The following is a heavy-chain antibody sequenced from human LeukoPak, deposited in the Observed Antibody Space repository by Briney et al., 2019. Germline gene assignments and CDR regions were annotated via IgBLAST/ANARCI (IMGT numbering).Heavy chain of an antibody. J-gene: IGHJ4*02. CDR2: IRYDGSNK. V-gene: IGHV3-30*02. Sequence: GGSLRLSCAASGFTFSSYGMHWVRQAPGKGLEWVAFIRYDGSNKHYADSVKGRFTISRDNSKNTLYLQMNSLRAEDTAVYYCAKVGATRGPFDYWGQGTLVTVSS. CDR1: GFTFSSYG. D-gene: IGHD1-26*01. CDR3: AKVGATRGPFDY.